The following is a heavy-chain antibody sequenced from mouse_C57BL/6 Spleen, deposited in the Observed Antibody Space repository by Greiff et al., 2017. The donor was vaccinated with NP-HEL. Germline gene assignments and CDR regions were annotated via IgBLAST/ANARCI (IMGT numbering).Heavy chain of an antibody. CDR1: GYSFTGYY. CDR2: INPSTGGT. V-gene: IGHV1-42*01. D-gene: IGHD1-1*01. Sequence: EVKLQQSGPELVKPGASVKISCKASGYSFTGYYMNWVKQSPEKSLEWIGEINPSTGGTTYNQKFKAKATLTVDKSSSTAYMQLKSLTSEDSAVYYCAREGSSRYFDYWGQGTTLTVSS. J-gene: IGHJ2*01. CDR3: AREGSSRYFDY.